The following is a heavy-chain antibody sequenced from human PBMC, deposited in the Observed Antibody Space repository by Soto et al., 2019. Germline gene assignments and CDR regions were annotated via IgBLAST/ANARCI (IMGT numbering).Heavy chain of an antibody. CDR2: ILHTGST. D-gene: IGHD3-3*01. J-gene: IGHJ4*02. V-gene: IGHV4-39*01. CDR1: GCSRSSSDYC. Sequence: SVTQSLRCSVTGCSRSSSDYCWVWISLPPGKGLEWIVSILHTGSTYYNPSLESRVTISVDTSKNQFSLQLSSVTAADTAVYYCARAHDFWGGRQQPIDSCGQGTLVTGSA. CDR3: ARAHDFWGGRQQPIDS.